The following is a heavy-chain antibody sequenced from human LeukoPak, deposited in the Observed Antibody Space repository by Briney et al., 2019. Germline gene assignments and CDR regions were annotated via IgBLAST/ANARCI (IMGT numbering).Heavy chain of an antibody. V-gene: IGHV1-2*02. CDR2: INPNSGGT. Sequence: GASVKVSCKASGYTFTGYYMHWVRQAPGQGLEWMGWINPNSGGTNYAQKFQGRVTMTRDTSISTAYMELSRLRSDDTAVYYCARAQGYSSGWTPFDYWGQGTLVTVSS. CDR1: GYTFTGYY. CDR3: ARAQGYSSGWTPFDY. D-gene: IGHD6-19*01. J-gene: IGHJ4*02.